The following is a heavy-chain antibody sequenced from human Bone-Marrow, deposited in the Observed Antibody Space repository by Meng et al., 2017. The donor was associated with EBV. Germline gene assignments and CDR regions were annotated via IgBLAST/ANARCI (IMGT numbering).Heavy chain of an antibody. D-gene: IGHD3-10*01. CDR2: ISGSGGST. J-gene: IGHJ4*02. CDR1: GFTFSSYA. Sequence: EVQLLESGGGLVQPGGSLRLSCAASGFTFSSYAMSWVRQAPGKGLEWVSAISGSGGSTYYADSVKGRFTISRDNSKNTLYLQMNSLRAEDTAVYYCAKASRTMVRGVIIRWDPFDYWGQGTLVTVSS. V-gene: IGHV3-23*01. CDR3: AKASRTMVRGVIIRWDPFDY.